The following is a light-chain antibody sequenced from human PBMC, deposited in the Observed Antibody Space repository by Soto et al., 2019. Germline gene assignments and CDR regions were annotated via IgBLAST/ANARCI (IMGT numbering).Light chain of an antibody. Sequence: DIQMTQSPSSLSTSVGDRVTITCRASQGISNYLAWYQQKPGKVPKLLIYAASTLQSGVPSRFSGSGSGTEFTLTISSLQPDDFATYYCQKYNSYLWTFGQGTRLEIK. CDR2: AAS. CDR3: QKYNSYLWT. CDR1: QGISNY. J-gene: IGKJ5*01. V-gene: IGKV1-27*01.